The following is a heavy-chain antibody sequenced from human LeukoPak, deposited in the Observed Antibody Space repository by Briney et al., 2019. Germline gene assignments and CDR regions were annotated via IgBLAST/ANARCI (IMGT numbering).Heavy chain of an antibody. CDR3: ARVGYSSRFPTDFDY. CDR2: ISAYNGNT. Sequence: ASVKVSCKASGYTFTSYGISWVRQAPGQGLEWMGWISAYNGNTNYAQKLQGRVTMTTDTSTSTAYMELRSLRSDDTVVYYCARVGYSSRFPTDFDYWGQGTLVTVFS. CDR1: GYTFTSYG. V-gene: IGHV1-18*01. J-gene: IGHJ4*02. D-gene: IGHD6-13*01.